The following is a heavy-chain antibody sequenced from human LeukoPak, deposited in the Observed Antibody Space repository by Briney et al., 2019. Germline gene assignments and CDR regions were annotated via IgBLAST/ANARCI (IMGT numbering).Heavy chain of an antibody. Sequence: ASVKVSCKASGYTFTGYYMHWVRQAPGQGLEWMGIINPSGGSTSYAQKFQGRVTMTRDMSTSTVYMELSSLRSEDTAVYYCARGSYDFWTGYSEDWFDPWGQGTLVTVSS. D-gene: IGHD3-3*01. CDR1: GYTFTGYY. J-gene: IGHJ5*02. CDR2: INPSGGST. V-gene: IGHV1-46*01. CDR3: ARGSYDFWTGYSEDWFDP.